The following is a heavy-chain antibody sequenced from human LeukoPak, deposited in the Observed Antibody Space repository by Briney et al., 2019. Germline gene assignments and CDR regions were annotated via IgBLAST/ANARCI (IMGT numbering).Heavy chain of an antibody. CDR3: ARDVGGNGGGGTFDY. CDR1: GFTFSDYY. J-gene: IGHJ4*02. Sequence: GGSLRLSSAASGFTFSDYYMSWIRQAPGKGLEWFSYISSSSSYTNYADSVKGRFTISRDNAKKSLFLQMNSLRVEDTAVYYCARDVGGNGGGGTFDYWGQGTLVTVSS. D-gene: IGHD2-8*01. CDR2: ISSSSSYT. V-gene: IGHV3-11*05.